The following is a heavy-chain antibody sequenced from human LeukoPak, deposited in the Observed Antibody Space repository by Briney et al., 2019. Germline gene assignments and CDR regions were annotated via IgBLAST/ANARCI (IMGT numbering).Heavy chain of an antibody. CDR3: ARTYYDFWSGYYFDY. J-gene: IGHJ4*02. Sequence: ASETLSLTCAVSGGSISSGGYSWSWIRQPPGKGLEWIGYIYYSGSTYYNPSLKSRVTISVDTSKNQFSLKLSSVTAADTAVYYCARTYYDFWSGYYFDYWGQGTLVTVSS. CDR2: IYYSGST. D-gene: IGHD3-3*01. CDR1: GGSISSGGYS. V-gene: IGHV4-30-4*07.